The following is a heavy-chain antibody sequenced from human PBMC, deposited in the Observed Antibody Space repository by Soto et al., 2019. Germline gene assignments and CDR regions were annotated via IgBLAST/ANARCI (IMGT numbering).Heavy chain of an antibody. J-gene: IGHJ5*02. D-gene: IGHD5-12*01. V-gene: IGHV3-74*01. Sequence: VQLVESGGTLVQPGGSLRLSCAASAFTFNTYWMHWVRQAPGKGLVWVSRINSDGTKTTYADSVKGRFTISRDNAKNTVYLQMNSLRAEDTAVYYCATVATNSYNWVDPWGQGTLVTVSS. CDR3: ATVATNSYNWVDP. CDR2: INSDGTKT. CDR1: AFTFNTYW.